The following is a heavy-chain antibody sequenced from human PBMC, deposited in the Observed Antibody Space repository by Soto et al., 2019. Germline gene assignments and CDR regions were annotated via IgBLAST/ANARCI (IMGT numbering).Heavy chain of an antibody. CDR2: IWYDGSQR. D-gene: IGHD4-17*01. Sequence: PGGSLRLSCAASGFTFNTHCMHWVRQAPGKGLEWVAVIWYDGSQRYYADFVRGRFTISRDNSQNTLYLQMTSLRAEDTAVYYCARIDDYGDCVTDYWGQGALVTVSS. CDR1: GFTFNTHC. CDR3: ARIDDYGDCVTDY. J-gene: IGHJ4*02. V-gene: IGHV3-33*01.